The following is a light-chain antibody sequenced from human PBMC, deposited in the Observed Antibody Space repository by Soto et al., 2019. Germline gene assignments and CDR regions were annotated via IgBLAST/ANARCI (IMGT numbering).Light chain of an antibody. Sequence: EIVLTQSPGTLSLSPGERATLSCRASESVSSSYLARYQQKPGQAPRLLIFGASSRATGTPDRFSGSGSGTDFTLTISRLEPEDFAVYYCQQYGSSPPWTFGQGTEVEIK. V-gene: IGKV3-20*01. CDR2: GAS. J-gene: IGKJ1*01. CDR3: QQYGSSPPWT. CDR1: ESVSSSY.